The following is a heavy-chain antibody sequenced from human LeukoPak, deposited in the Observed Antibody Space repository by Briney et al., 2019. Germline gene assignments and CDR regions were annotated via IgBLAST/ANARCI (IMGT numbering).Heavy chain of an antibody. J-gene: IGHJ4*02. CDR3: ARAVSTYSSGWNEGGYYFDY. CDR1: GGSISSSSYY. V-gene: IGHV4-39*07. Sequence: SETLSLTCTVSGGSISSSSYYWGWIRQPPGKGLEWIGSIYYSGSTYYNPSLKSRVTISVDTSKNQFSLKLSSVTAADTAVYYCARAVSTYSSGWNEGGYYFDYWGQGTLVTVSS. D-gene: IGHD6-19*01. CDR2: IYYSGST.